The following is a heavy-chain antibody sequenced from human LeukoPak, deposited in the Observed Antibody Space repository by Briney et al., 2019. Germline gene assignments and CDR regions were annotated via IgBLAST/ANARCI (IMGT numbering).Heavy chain of an antibody. J-gene: IGHJ4*02. CDR2: MNPNSANT. Sequence: ASVTVSCKASGYTFTSSDINWVRQATGQGLEWMGWMNPNSANTGYAQKVQGRVTMTRDTFINTAYMVLSSLRSEDTAVYYCARAISYYDSSGYYVYYFDSWGQGTLVTASS. V-gene: IGHV1-8*01. CDR1: GYTFTSSD. D-gene: IGHD3-22*01. CDR3: ARAISYYDSSGYYVYYFDS.